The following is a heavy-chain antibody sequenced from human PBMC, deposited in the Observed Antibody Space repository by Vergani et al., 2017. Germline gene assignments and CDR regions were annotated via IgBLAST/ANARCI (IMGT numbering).Heavy chain of an antibody. CDR3: AIVTDYYDRSGYYLDY. D-gene: IGHD3-22*01. J-gene: IGHJ4*02. CDR2: FDPEHGEV. CDR1: GYSLTELS. Sequence: QVQLVQSGSEVRKPGASVKVSCQVSGYSLTELSIHWVRQAPGKGLEWMGGFDPEHGEVTFAHHIQGRDTMTEDRSTDTAYMELSSLRPEDTALYYCAIVTDYYDRSGYYLDYWGQGTLVTVSS. V-gene: IGHV1-24*01.